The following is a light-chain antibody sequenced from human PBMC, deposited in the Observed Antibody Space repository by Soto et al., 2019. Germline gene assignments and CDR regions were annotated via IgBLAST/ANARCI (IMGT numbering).Light chain of an antibody. V-gene: IGKV3-11*01. CDR3: QERYGWPPIT. J-gene: IGKJ5*01. Sequence: EVVLTQSPATLSLSPGETATLSCRASQTVIKYLAWFQQKPGQAPRLLIYDTSNRATGIPARFSGSGSGTDFALTISSLEADDFAVYYCQERYGWPPITFGQGTRLEIK. CDR2: DTS. CDR1: QTVIKY.